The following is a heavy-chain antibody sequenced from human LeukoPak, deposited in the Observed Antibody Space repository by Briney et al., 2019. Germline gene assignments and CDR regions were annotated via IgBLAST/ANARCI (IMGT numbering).Heavy chain of an antibody. D-gene: IGHD2-2*01. J-gene: IGHJ4*02. CDR3: ASVGYCSSTSCLTYQK. V-gene: IGHV1-69*04. CDR2: IIPILGIA. CDR1: GGTFSSYA. Sequence: SVKVSCKASGGTFSSYAISWVRQAPGQGLEWMGRIIPILGIANYAQKFQGRVTITADKSTSTAYMELSSLRSEDTAVYYCASVGYCSSTSCLTYQKWGRGTLVTVSS.